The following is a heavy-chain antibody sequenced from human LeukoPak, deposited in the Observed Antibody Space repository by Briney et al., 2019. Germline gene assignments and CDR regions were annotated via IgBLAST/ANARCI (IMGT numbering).Heavy chain of an antibody. CDR3: ARPRGDFSFDY. Sequence: GGSLRLSCAVSGFTVSSRYMSWVRQAPGKGLEWVSDIYSGGSTYYADSVKGRFSISRDNSKNTVYLQMNSLRLEDTAVYYCARPRGDFSFDYWGQGTLVTVSS. CDR1: GFTVSSRY. V-gene: IGHV3-66*04. J-gene: IGHJ4*02. CDR2: IYSGGST. D-gene: IGHD3-16*01.